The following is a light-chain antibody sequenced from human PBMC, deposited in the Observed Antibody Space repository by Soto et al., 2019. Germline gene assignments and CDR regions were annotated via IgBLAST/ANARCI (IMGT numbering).Light chain of an antibody. V-gene: IGKV3-15*01. J-gene: IGKJ5*01. Sequence: EIVLTQSPGTLSLSPGERATLSCRASQSVSNNYLAWYQQKPGQAPRLLIYGASNRATGFPARFSGSGSGTEFTLTISSLQSEDFAVYLCQQYHYWPITFGQGTRLEIK. CDR1: QSVSNN. CDR3: QQYHYWPIT. CDR2: GAS.